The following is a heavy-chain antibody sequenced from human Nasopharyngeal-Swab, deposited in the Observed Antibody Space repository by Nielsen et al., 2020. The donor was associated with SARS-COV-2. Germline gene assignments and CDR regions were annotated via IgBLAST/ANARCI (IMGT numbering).Heavy chain of an antibody. V-gene: IGHV3-30-3*01. CDR2: ISYDGSNK. Sequence: GGSLRFSCAASGFTFSSYAMHWVRQAPGKGLEWVAVISYDGSNKYYADSVKGRFTISRDNSKNTLYLQMNSLRAEDTAVYYCARDASGWYIDYWGQGTLVTVSS. J-gene: IGHJ4*02. CDR3: ARDASGWYIDY. D-gene: IGHD6-19*01. CDR1: GFTFSSYA.